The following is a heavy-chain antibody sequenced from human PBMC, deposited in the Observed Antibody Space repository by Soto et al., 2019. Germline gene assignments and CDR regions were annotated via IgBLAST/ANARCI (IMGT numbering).Heavy chain of an antibody. CDR1: GFTFNSYS. CDR2: ISSSSSYI. V-gene: IGHV3-21*01. Sequence: GGSLKLSCAASGFTFNSYSMNWVRQAPGKGLEWVSSISSSSSYIYYADSVKGRFTISRDNAKNSLYLQMNSLRAEDTAVYYCARGDGNYGDYVDYYYYYMDVWGKGTTVTVSS. CDR3: ARGDGNYGDYVDYYYYYMDV. D-gene: IGHD4-17*01. J-gene: IGHJ6*03.